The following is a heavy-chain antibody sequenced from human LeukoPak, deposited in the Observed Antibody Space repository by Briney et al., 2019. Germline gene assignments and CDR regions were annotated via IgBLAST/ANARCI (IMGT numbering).Heavy chain of an antibody. V-gene: IGHV5-51*01. CDR1: GYSFTSYW. D-gene: IGHD4-17*01. CDR2: IYPGDSDT. Sequence: GESLKISCKGSGYSFTSYWIGWVRQMPGKGLEWMGIIYPGDSDTRYSPSFQGQVTISADKSISTAYLQWSSLKASDTAMYYCARALYGDHTEGDAFDIWGQGTMVTVSS. CDR3: ARALYGDHTEGDAFDI. J-gene: IGHJ3*02.